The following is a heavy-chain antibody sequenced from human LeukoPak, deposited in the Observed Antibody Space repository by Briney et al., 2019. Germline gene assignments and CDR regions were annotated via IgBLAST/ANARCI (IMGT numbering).Heavy chain of an antibody. V-gene: IGHV3-23*01. Sequence: GGSLRLSCVGSGFICSSYAMSWVRQGPGKGLEWVSGISGSGGSTHYADSVKGRFTISRDNSKNTLYLQMNSLRAEDTAIFYCAKTLHMSPTTISYGLDVWGQGITVTVSS. CDR2: ISGSGGST. D-gene: IGHD1-1*01. CDR1: GFICSSYA. J-gene: IGHJ6*02. CDR3: AKTLHMSPTTISYGLDV.